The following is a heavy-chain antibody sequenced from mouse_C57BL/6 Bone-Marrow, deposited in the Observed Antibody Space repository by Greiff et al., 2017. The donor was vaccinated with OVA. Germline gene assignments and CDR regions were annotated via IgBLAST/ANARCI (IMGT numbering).Heavy chain of an antibody. J-gene: IGHJ3*01. V-gene: IGHV6-3*01. CDR1: GFTFSNYW. CDR2: IRLQSDNYAT. CDR3: TIYYEYDEAY. Sequence: EVKLVESGGGLVQPGGSMKLSCVASGFTFSNYWMNWVRQSPEKGLEWVAQIRLQSDNYATHYAESVKGRFTISRDYSKSSVYLQMNNLKAEDTEIYYCTIYYEYDEAYWGQGTLVTVSA. D-gene: IGHD2-4*01.